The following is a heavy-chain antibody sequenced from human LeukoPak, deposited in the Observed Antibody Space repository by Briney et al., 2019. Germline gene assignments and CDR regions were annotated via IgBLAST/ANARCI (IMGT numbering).Heavy chain of an antibody. V-gene: IGHV1-2*02. J-gene: IGHJ6*03. CDR3: ARDIDFYYYYMDV. Sequence: ASVKVSCKASGYTFTGYYIHWVRQAPGQGLEWMGWINPNSGGTNYAQKCQGRVTMTRDTSISTAYIEQSRLRSDDTALYYCARDIDFYYYYMDVWGKGTTVTVSS. D-gene: IGHD3-3*01. CDR2: INPNSGGT. CDR1: GYTFTGYY.